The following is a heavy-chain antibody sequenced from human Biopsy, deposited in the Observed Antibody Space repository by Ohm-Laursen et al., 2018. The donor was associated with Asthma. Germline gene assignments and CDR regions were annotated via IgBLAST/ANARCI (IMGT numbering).Heavy chain of an antibody. D-gene: IGHD2-2*01. CDR1: GGTFNTYV. V-gene: IGHV1-69*01. Sequence: SSVKVSCKSLGGTFNTYVIGWVRQAPGQGLEWMGGINSVFGTTTYPQKFQDRVRITADDSTSTVYMELSSLRSEDTAVYYCARKAGSCISRTCYSLDFWGQGTLVTVSS. CDR3: ARKAGSCISRTCYSLDF. J-gene: IGHJ4*02. CDR2: INSVFGTT.